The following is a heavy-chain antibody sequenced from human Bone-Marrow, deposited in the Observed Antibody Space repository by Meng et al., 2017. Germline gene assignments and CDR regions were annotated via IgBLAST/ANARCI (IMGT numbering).Heavy chain of an antibody. CDR3: ARDNITTMTTGYWYFDH. Sequence: GSLRLSCAVYGGSFSGYYWSWIRQPPGKGLEWIGEINHSGSTNYNPSLKSRVTISVDTSKNQFSLKLSAVTAADTAVYYCARDNITTMTTGYWYFDHWGRGTLVTVSS. D-gene: IGHD4-17*01. V-gene: IGHV4-34*01. CDR1: GGSFSGYY. J-gene: IGHJ2*01. CDR2: INHSGST.